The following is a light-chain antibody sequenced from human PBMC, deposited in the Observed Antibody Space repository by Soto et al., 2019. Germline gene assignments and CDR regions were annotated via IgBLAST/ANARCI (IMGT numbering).Light chain of an antibody. J-gene: IGKJ1*01. CDR1: QSISNC. CDR2: AAS. V-gene: IGKV1-39*01. Sequence: DIQMTQSPSSLSASVGDRVTITCRTSQSISNCLTWYQQKPGKAPSLLIYAASILESGVPSRFSGSGSGTQFTLTISSLQPDDFAIYYCQHCYTSPKTFGQGTKVDIK. CDR3: QHCYTSPKT.